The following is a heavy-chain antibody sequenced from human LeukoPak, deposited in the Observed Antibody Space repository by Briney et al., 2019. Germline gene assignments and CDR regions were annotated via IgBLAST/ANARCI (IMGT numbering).Heavy chain of an antibody. V-gene: IGHV1-18*01. CDR3: AIEGGSTYYDFWSGSVNYYFYMDV. CDR2: ISANNGNT. D-gene: IGHD3-3*01. CDR1: DYTFSNYV. J-gene: IGHJ6*03. Sequence: ASVKVSCKASDYTFSNYVISWVRQAPGQGLEWMGWISANNGNTNYAQKFQGRVTMTTDTSTSTAYMELRNLRSDDTAVYFCAIEGGSTYYDFWSGSVNYYFYMDVWGKGTTVTVSS.